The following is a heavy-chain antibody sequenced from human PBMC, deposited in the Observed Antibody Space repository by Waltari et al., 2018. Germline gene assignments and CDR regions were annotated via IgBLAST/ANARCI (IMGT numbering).Heavy chain of an antibody. V-gene: IGHV3-49*05. CDR2: IRSKAYGGTT. CDR3: TRIRITIFGVVKIVDS. D-gene: IGHD3-3*01. CDR1: GYSISSGYY. J-gene: IGHJ4*02. Sequence: VKLQESGPGLVKPSETLSLTCAVSGYSISSGYYWGWIRQPPGKGLEWVGFIRSKAYGGTTEYAASVEGRFTISRDDSKSIAYLQMNSLKTEDTSVYYCTRIRITIFGVVKIVDSWGQGTLVTVSS.